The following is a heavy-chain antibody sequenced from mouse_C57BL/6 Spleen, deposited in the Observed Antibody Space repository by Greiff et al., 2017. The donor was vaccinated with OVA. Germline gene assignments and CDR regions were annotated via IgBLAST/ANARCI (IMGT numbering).Heavy chain of an antibody. J-gene: IGHJ1*03. CDR2: ISDGGSYT. Sequence: EVQLVESGGGLVKPGGSLKLSCAASGFTFSSYAMSWVRQTPEKRLEWVATISDGGSYTYYPDNVKGRFTMSRDNATNTLYLHMSHLTSEDTAMYDCAGEVGARVAFYWYFDVWGKGTTVTVSS. D-gene: IGHD1-1*01. CDR1: GFTFSSYA. V-gene: IGHV5-4*01. CDR3: AGEVGARVAFYWYFDV.